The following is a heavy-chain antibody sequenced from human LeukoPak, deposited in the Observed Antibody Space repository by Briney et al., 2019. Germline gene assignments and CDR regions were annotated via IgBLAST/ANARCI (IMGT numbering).Heavy chain of an antibody. CDR3: ARESHSGSYYRLDY. V-gene: IGHV3-48*03. J-gene: IGHJ4*02. CDR1: GFTFSSYE. CDR2: ISSSGSTI. Sequence: GGSLRLSCAASGFTFSSYETNWVRQAPGKGLEWVSYISSSGSTIYYADSVRGRFTISRDNSKSTLYLQMNSLRAEDTAVYYCARESHSGSYYRLDYWGQGTLVTVSS. D-gene: IGHD1-26*01.